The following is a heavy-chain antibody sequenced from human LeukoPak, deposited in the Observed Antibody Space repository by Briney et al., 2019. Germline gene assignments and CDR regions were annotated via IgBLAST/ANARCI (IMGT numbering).Heavy chain of an antibody. J-gene: IGHJ5*01. CDR2: ISWNSGNI. CDR1: GFTFDDYG. D-gene: IGHD6-19*01. CDR3: AKVDGYNSGWYDS. V-gene: IGHV3-9*01. Sequence: GGSLRLSCAASGFTFDDYGMHWVRQPPGKGLEWVSGISWNSGNIGYADSVKGRFTISRDNAKNSLYLQMDILKSEDTAFYYCAKVDGYNSGWYDSWGQGTLVTVSS.